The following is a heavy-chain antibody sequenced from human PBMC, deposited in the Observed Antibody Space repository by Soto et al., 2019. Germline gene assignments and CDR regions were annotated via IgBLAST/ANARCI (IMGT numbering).Heavy chain of an antibody. Sequence: EGQLVESGGGLVQPGGSLRLSCAASGFTFSSFSMNWVRQAPGRGLEWISYIGGGGRPISYPDSVKGRFAISRDNAHKSLYLQLDRLRDEDTGVYYCARDLGWAFDCWGQGTLVTVSS. CDR2: IGGGGRPI. CDR3: ARDLGWAFDC. V-gene: IGHV3-48*02. D-gene: IGHD6-19*01. J-gene: IGHJ4*02. CDR1: GFTFSSFS.